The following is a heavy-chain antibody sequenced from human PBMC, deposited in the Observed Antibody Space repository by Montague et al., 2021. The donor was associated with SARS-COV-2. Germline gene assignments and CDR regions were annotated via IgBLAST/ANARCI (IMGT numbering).Heavy chain of an antibody. Sequence: SETLSLTCIVSGGSISSSSSYWGWIRQPPGMGLEWIGSIYYSGSTYYNPSLKSRITISVDTSKNQFSLRLTSVTAADTAVYYCARDIRIPMLIVIQGYGMDVWGQGTTVTVSS. J-gene: IGHJ6*02. CDR3: ARDIRIPMLIVIQGYGMDV. CDR2: IYYSGST. D-gene: IGHD3-22*01. CDR1: GGSISSSSSY. V-gene: IGHV4-39*07.